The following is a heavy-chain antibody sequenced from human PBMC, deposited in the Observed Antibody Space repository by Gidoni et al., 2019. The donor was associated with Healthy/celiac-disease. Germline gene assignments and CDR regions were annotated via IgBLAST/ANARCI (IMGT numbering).Heavy chain of an antibody. D-gene: IGHD6-13*01. CDR3: ARDSSWYHYYYYMDV. J-gene: IGHJ6*03. Sequence: EVQLVESGGGLVQPGGSLSPSCAAAGLTVRSYWIGWDRQAPGKGLEWVANIKQDGSEKYHVDSVKGRFTISRDNAKNSLYLQMNSLRAEDTAVYYCARDSSWYHYYYYMDVWGKGTTVTVSS. V-gene: IGHV3-7*01. CDR2: IKQDGSEK. CDR1: GLTVRSYW.